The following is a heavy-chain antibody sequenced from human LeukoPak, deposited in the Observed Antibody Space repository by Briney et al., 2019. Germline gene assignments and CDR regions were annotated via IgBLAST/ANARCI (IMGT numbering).Heavy chain of an antibody. CDR2: GSESGGT. CDR3: AKNGQSGFSFDP. CDR1: GFTFSDSY. Sequence: GSLRLSCAASGFTFSDSYMSWIRQPPGKGLEWIGEGSESGGTKFNPSLKSRVTISADTSKNQFSLKVKSVTAADTAVYYCAKNGQSGFSFDPWGQGTLVTVSS. V-gene: IGHV4-34*08. D-gene: IGHD3-3*01. J-gene: IGHJ5*02.